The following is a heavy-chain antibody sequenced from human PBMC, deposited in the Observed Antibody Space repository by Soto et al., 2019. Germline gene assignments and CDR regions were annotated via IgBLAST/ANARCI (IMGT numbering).Heavy chain of an antibody. CDR3: ARGPRHSDAY. J-gene: IGHJ4*02. CDR1: GFTFSTSW. CDR2: IKQDGSEE. D-gene: IGHD5-18*01. V-gene: IGHV3-7*05. Sequence: EVQLVESGGGLVQPGGSLKISCSASGFTFSTSWMSWVRQAPGKGQEWVANIKQDGSEEYYVDSVKGRFTVSRDNAKNSLYLQMNSLRVEDTAVYFCARGPRHSDAYWGLGTLVTVSS.